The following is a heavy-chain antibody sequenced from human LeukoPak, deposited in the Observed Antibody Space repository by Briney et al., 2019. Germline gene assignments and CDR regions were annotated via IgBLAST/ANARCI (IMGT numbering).Heavy chain of an antibody. V-gene: IGHV4-34*01. CDR2: INHSGST. J-gene: IGHJ5*02. CDR3: ARGAQRLYSYAVPRNWFDP. D-gene: IGHD5-18*01. CDR1: GGSSSGYY. Sequence: SETLSLTCAVYGGSSSGYYWSWIRQPPGKGLEWIGEINHSGSTNYNPSLKSRVTISVDTSKNQFSLKLSSVTAADTAVYYCARGAQRLYSYAVPRNWFDPWGQGTLVTVSS.